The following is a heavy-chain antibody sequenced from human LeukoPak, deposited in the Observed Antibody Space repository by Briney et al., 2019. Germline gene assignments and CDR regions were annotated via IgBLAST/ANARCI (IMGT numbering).Heavy chain of an antibody. V-gene: IGHV3-48*03. Sequence: GGSLRLSCIASEFIFSSYEMNWVRQAPGKRLEWVSYISGSGNIIYYADSVKGRFTISRDNAKNSLYLQMNSLRVEDTAVYYCARPRSDLYGMDVWGQGTTVTVSS. CDR3: ARPRSDLYGMDV. CDR2: ISGSGNII. CDR1: EFIFSSYE. J-gene: IGHJ6*02.